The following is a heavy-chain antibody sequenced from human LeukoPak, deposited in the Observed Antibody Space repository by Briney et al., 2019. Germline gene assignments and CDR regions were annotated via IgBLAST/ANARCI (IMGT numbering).Heavy chain of an antibody. V-gene: IGHV3-48*03. CDR1: GFTFSSYE. D-gene: IGHD3/OR15-3a*01. Sequence: GGSLRLSCAASGFTFSSYEMNWVRQAPGKGLEWVSYISSSGSTIYYADSVKGRFTISRDNAKNSLSLQMNSLRAEDTAVYYCARHKDWTFDYWGQGTLVTVSS. J-gene: IGHJ4*02. CDR2: ISSSGSTI. CDR3: ARHKDWTFDY.